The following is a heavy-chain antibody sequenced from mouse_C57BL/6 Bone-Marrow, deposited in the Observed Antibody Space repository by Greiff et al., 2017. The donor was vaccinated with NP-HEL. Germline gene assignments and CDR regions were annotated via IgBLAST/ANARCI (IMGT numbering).Heavy chain of an antibody. Sequence: VQVVESGAELARPGASVKLSCKASGYTFTSYGISWVKQRTGQGLEWIGEIYPRSGNTYYNEKFKGKATLTADKSSSTAYMELRSLTSEDSAVYFCARSYGSRGMDYWGQGTSVTVSS. D-gene: IGHD1-1*01. J-gene: IGHJ4*01. CDR1: GYTFTSYG. CDR2: IYPRSGNT. V-gene: IGHV1-81*01. CDR3: ARSYGSRGMDY.